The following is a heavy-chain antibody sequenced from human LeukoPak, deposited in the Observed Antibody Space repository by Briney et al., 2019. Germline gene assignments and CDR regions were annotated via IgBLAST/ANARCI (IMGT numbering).Heavy chain of an antibody. D-gene: IGHD6-13*01. J-gene: IGHJ4*02. Sequence: GGSLRLSCAASGFDFSTYSIDWVRQAPGKGLEWVSYISSSSSNIYHADSVKGRFTISRDNALNSLYLQMSSLRAEDTAVYYCATLRPRQQLVVDHWGQGTLVTVSS. CDR1: GFDFSTYS. V-gene: IGHV3-48*04. CDR3: ATLRPRQQLVVDH. CDR2: ISSSSSNI.